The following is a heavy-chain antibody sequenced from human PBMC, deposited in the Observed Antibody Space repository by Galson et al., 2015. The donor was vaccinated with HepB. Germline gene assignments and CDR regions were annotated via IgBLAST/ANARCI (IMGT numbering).Heavy chain of an antibody. Sequence: SVKVSCKASGGTFSSYAISWVRQAPGQGLEWMGGIIPIFGTANYAQKFQGRATITADESTSTAYMELSSLRSEDTAVYYCARVGDSTHAHYYYYYYMDVWGKGTTVTVSS. CDR1: GGTFSSYA. V-gene: IGHV1-69*13. D-gene: IGHD6-13*01. CDR3: ARVGDSTHAHYYYYYYMDV. CDR2: IIPIFGTA. J-gene: IGHJ6*03.